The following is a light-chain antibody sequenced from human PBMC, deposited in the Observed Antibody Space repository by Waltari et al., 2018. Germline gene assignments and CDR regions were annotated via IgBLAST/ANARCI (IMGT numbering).Light chain of an antibody. CDR3: LQYNDYPFT. CDR1: QGINSY. Sequence: DIQMTQSPSSLSASAGDRVTITCRASQGINSYLNWFQQKPGKAPKRLINSASTLESGVPSRFSGSRSGTDFTLTISSLQPEDFATYYCLQYNDYPFTFGQGTKVETK. CDR2: SAS. J-gene: IGKJ2*01. V-gene: IGKV1-17*01.